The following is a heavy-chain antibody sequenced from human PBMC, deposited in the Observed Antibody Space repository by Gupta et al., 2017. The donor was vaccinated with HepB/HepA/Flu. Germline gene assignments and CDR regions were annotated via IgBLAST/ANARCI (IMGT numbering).Heavy chain of an antibody. D-gene: IGHD5-12*01. CDR1: GFTFSNHW. J-gene: IGHJ6*03. V-gene: IGHV3-7*01. CDR2: IKPDGSDK. CDR3: ARGVRGYDDYFYYYMDV. Sequence: EVQLVESGGGLVQPGGSLRLSCAASGFTFSNHWMNLVRQAPGKGLQWMANIKPDGSDKYYWDSVKGRFTMSRDNAKNSLYLQMDNLRAEDTAVYYCARGVRGYDDYFYYYMDVWGKGTTVTVSS.